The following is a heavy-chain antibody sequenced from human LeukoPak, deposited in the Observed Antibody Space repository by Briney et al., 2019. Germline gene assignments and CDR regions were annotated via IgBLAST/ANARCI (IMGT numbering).Heavy chain of an antibody. J-gene: IGHJ4*02. V-gene: IGHV4-4*07. CDR1: GGSTSSYY. CDR2: IYTSGST. D-gene: IGHD5-18*01. CDR3: ARLGYSSGYFDY. Sequence: PSETLSLTCTVSGGSTSSYYWSWIRQPAGKGLEWIGRIYTSGSTNYKPSLKSRVTMSVDTSKNQFSLKLSSVTAADTAVYYCARLGYSSGYFDYWGQGTLVTVSS.